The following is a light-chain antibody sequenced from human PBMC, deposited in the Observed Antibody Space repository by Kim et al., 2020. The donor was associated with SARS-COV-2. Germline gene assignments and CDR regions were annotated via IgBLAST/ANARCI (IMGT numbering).Light chain of an antibody. Sequence: VLTQSPGTLSLSPGERATLSCRASESIGSSYLAWYQQKPGQAPRLLIYGASIRATGVPDRFSGSGSGTDFTLTISRLEPEDFAVYYCQQYGYSLYTFGQGTKLEI. CDR1: ESIGSSY. CDR2: GAS. CDR3: QQYGYSLYT. V-gene: IGKV3-20*01. J-gene: IGKJ2*01.